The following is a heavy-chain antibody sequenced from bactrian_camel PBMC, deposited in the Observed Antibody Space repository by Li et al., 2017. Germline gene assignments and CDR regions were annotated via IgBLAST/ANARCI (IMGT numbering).Heavy chain of an antibody. V-gene: IGHV3S31*01. CDR3: AAEGDCFKWYNY. Sequence: VQLVESGGGLVQPGGSLRLSCAASGFTFSSYAMSWVRQAPGKGLEWVSAINSGGGSTYYADSVKGRFTISKDNAKKTLYLQMNSLKPEDTAKYYCAAEGDCFKWYNYWGQGTQVTVS. CDR2: INSGGGST. CDR1: GFTFSSYA. J-gene: IGHJ4*01. D-gene: IGHD4*01.